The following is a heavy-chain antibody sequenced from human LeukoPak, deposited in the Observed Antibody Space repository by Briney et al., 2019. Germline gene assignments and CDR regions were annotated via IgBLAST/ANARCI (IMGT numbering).Heavy chain of an antibody. Sequence: GGSLRLSCAASGFTFSSYSTNWVRQAPGKGLEWVSSISSSSSYIYYADSVKGRFTISRDNAKNSLYLQMNSLRAEDTAVYYCARVLHFDWLLYHWGQGTLVTVSS. CDR3: ARVLHFDWLLYH. V-gene: IGHV3-21*01. D-gene: IGHD3-9*01. CDR1: GFTFSSYS. J-gene: IGHJ4*02. CDR2: ISSSSSYI.